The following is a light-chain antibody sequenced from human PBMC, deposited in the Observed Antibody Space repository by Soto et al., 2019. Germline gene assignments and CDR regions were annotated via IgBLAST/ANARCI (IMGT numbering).Light chain of an antibody. CDR3: QKYTNVPA. Sequence: DIQMTQSPSSLSASVGDRVTITCRASQGISTYLAWYQQIPGKVPKLLISAASTLQSGVPSRFSGSGSGTDFTLTISSLQTEDVSTYYCQKYTNVPAFGGWTKVEIK. CDR1: QGISTY. V-gene: IGKV1-27*01. CDR2: AAS. J-gene: IGKJ4*01.